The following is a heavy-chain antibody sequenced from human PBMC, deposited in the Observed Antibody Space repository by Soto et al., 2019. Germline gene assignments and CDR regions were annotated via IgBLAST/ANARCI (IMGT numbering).Heavy chain of an antibody. CDR3: ARHLPYCGGDCYSLDY. V-gene: IGHV4-30-4*02. CDR1: GGSISSGDYY. CDR2: IYYSGST. D-gene: IGHD2-21*02. Sequence: SETLSLTCTVSGGSISSGDYYWSWIRQPPGKGLEWIGYIYYSGSTNYNPSLKSRVTISVDTSKNQFSLKLSSVTAADTAVYYCARHLPYCGGDCYSLDYWGQGTLVTVSS. J-gene: IGHJ4*02.